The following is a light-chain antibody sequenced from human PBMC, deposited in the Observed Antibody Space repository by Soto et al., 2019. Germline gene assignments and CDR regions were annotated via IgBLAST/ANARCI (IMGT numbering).Light chain of an antibody. CDR2: DVS. V-gene: IGKV1-33*01. CDR3: QQYASLPFT. J-gene: IGKJ3*01. CDR1: QDITNY. Sequence: DIQMTQSPPSLSASVGDRVTITCQASQDITNYLNWYQQKPGKVPKLLIYDVSNLERGVPSRFSGHASGTDFSLTITSPQPEDTATYFCQQYASLPFTFGPGTKVDF.